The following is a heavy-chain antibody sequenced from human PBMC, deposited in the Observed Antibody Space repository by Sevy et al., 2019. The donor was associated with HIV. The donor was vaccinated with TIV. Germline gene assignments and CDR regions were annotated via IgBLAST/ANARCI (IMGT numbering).Heavy chain of an antibody. D-gene: IGHD7-27*01. CDR3: ARGTTGVVYGMDV. V-gene: IGHV4-34*01. J-gene: IGHJ6*04. CDR2: INHSGRT. Sequence: SETLSLTCAVYGGSFSGYYWSWIRQPPGKGLEWIGEINHSGRTNYNPSLKSRVTISVDTSKNQFSLKLSSVTAADTAVYYCARGTTGVVYGMDVWGEGTTVTVSS. CDR1: GGSFSGYY.